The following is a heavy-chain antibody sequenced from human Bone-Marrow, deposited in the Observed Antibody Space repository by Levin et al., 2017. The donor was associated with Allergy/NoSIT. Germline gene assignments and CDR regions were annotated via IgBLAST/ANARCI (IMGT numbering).Heavy chain of an antibody. CDR2: TVPIFGSE. CDR1: GDIFSGYG. Sequence: KISCKTSGDIFSGYGVIWVRQAPGQGLEWMGGTVPIFGSEDYAQKFRGRLTITADKSTSTIYMELNSLTTHDTAIYYCARGTTTYSPSAGYYMGGVNYFDFWGQGTLVTVSS. CDR3: ARGTTTYSPSAGYYMGGVNYFDF. D-gene: IGHD3-9*01. J-gene: IGHJ4*02. V-gene: IGHV1-69*06.